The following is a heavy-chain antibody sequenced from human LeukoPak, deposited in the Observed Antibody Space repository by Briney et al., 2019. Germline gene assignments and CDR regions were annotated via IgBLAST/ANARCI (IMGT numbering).Heavy chain of an antibody. CDR1: GFTFSNAW. J-gene: IGHJ6*02. D-gene: IGHD2-2*01. CDR3: TTPPNGCSSSTCYFVYGMDV. Sequence: GGSLRLSCAASGFTFSNAWMNWVRQAPGKGLEWVGRIKSKTDGGTTDYAAPVKGRFTISRDDSKNTLSLQMNSLKTEDTAVYYCTTPPNGCSSSTCYFVYGMDVWGQGTTVTVSS. CDR2: IKSKTDGGTT. V-gene: IGHV3-15*07.